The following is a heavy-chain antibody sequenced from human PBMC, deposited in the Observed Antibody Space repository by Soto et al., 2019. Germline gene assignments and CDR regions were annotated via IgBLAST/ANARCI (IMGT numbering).Heavy chain of an antibody. CDR1: GGSISSYY. CDR2: IYYSGNT. CDR3: ARGQSTWHY. Sequence: QVQLQESGPGLVKPSETLSLTCTVSGGSISSYYWSWVRQPPGKGLEWIGYIYYSGNTNYNSSLRRRVTISLDTSKNQFSLKLSSVTAADTAVYYCARGQSTWHYWGQGTQVTVSS. V-gene: IGHV4-59*08. J-gene: IGHJ4*02.